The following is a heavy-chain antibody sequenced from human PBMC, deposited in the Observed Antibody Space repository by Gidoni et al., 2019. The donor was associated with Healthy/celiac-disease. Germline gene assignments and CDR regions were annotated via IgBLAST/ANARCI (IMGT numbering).Heavy chain of an antibody. J-gene: IGHJ4*02. Sequence: QEQRVQSGAEVKKPGSSVKVSCKASGGTFSSYALSWVRQAPGQGLELMGGIIPIFGTANYAQKFQGRVTITADESTSTAYMEMSSLRSEDTAVYYCARAGSRTYTNHFDYWGQGTLVTVSS. CDR2: IIPIFGTA. V-gene: IGHV1-69*01. CDR1: GGTFSSYA. D-gene: IGHD1-1*01. CDR3: ARAGSRTYTNHFDY.